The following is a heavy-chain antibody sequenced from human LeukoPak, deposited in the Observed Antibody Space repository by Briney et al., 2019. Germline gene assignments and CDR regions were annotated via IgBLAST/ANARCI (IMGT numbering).Heavy chain of an antibody. J-gene: IGHJ6*02. D-gene: IGHD3-3*01. CDR2: ISGGGADT. Sequence: PGGSLRLSCAASEFTFSAYGMTWVRQAPGKGLEWVSGISGGGADTKYADSVKGRFTISRDNSKNTLYLQTSSLRGDDTAVYYCAKSRYDDYYYYYGMDVWGQGTTVTVSS. CDR1: EFTFSAYG. CDR3: AKSRYDDYYYYYGMDV. V-gene: IGHV3-23*01.